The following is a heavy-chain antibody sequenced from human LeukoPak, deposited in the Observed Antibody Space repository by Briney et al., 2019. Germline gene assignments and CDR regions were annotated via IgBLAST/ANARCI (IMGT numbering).Heavy chain of an antibody. J-gene: IGHJ5*02. D-gene: IGHD3-10*01. Sequence: PSETLSLTCAVYGGSFSGHYWSWIRQPPGKGLEWIGEINHSGSTNYNPSLKSRVTISVDTSKNQFSLKLSSVTAADTAVYYCARGQAYYYGSGSYFNWFDPWGQGTLVTVSS. V-gene: IGHV4-34*01. CDR2: INHSGST. CDR1: GGSFSGHY. CDR3: ARGQAYYYGSGSYFNWFDP.